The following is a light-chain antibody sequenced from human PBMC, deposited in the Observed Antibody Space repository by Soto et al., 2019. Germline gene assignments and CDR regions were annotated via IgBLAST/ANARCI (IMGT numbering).Light chain of an antibody. CDR1: QSVSNNY. CDR3: QQYGSSGT. CDR2: GAS. J-gene: IGKJ1*01. V-gene: IGKV3-20*01. Sequence: VLTQSPGSLSLSPGERATLSCRASQSVSNNYLAWYQQKPGQAPRLLIYGASNRATGIPDRFSGSGSGTDFTLTISRLEPEDFAVYYCQQYGSSGTFGQGTKVDIK.